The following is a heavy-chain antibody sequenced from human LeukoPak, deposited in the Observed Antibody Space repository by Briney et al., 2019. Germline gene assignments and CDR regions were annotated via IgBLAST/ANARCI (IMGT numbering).Heavy chain of an antibody. CDR2: ISGSGGST. CDR3: AKTTGIQLWLRPIDY. Sequence: PGGSLRLSCAASGFTFSSYGMSWVRQAPGKGLEWVSAISGSGGSTYYADSVKGRFTISRDNSKNTLYLQMNSLRAEDTAVYYCAKTTGIQLWLRPIDYWGQGTLVTVSS. CDR1: GFTFSSYG. V-gene: IGHV3-23*01. J-gene: IGHJ4*02. D-gene: IGHD5-18*01.